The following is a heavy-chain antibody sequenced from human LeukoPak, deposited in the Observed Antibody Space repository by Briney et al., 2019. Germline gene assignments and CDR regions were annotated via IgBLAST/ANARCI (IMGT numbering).Heavy chain of an antibody. CDR2: ITSSSSYI. Sequence: PGGSLRLSCAASGFTFSSYTMNWVRQGPGKGLEWVSSITSSSSYIYYADSVRGRFSISRDNAKNSLYLQMNSLRAEDTAVYYCARGGYGGNSAPPFDYWGQGTLATVSS. D-gene: IGHD4-23*01. J-gene: IGHJ4*02. V-gene: IGHV3-21*01. CDR3: ARGGYGGNSAPPFDY. CDR1: GFTFSSYT.